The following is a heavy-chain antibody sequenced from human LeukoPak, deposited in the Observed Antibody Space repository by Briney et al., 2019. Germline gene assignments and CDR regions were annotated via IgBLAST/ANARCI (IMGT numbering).Heavy chain of an antibody. J-gene: IGHJ5*02. V-gene: IGHV1-69*05. CDR1: VGTFSSYA. Sequence: SLKVSCKASVGTFSSYAISWVRQAPRQGLEWMEGIIPLFGTANYAQKFQGRVTITTDESTSTAYMELSSLRSEDTAVYYCATIRFLEWSTGVLTGFDPWGQGTLVTVSS. CDR3: ATIRFLEWSTGVLTGFDP. CDR2: IIPLFGTA. D-gene: IGHD3-3*01.